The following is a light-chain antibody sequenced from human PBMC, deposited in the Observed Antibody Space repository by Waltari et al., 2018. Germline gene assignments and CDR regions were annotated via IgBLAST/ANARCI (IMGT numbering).Light chain of an antibody. CDR2: WAS. CDR1: QSGLYTSSGKND. J-gene: IGKJ1*01. Sequence: DIVMTQSPDSLAVSLGDRATINCKSSQSGLYTSSGKNDVAWYQQKPGQPPKLLIYWASNRASGVPDRFTGSGSGTDFTLTISSLQAEDVAVYHCHKYYSKWWTFGQGTKVEIK. CDR3: HKYYSKWWT. V-gene: IGKV4-1*01.